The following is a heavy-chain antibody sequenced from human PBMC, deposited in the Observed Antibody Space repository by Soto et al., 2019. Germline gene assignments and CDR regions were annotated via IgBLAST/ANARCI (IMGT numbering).Heavy chain of an antibody. CDR3: AREGSRSGRPRPHTYIDY. CDR1: GDTFTNSA. CDR2: ISAYNGNT. V-gene: IGHV1-18*01. Sequence: ASVKVSCKASGDTFTNSAFIWVRQAPGQGLEWMGWISAYNGNTDYEQKFQGRVTMTTDTSTSTAHMELRSLRSDDTAVYYCAREGSRSGRPRPHTYIDYWGQGTLVTVAS. D-gene: IGHD6-13*01. J-gene: IGHJ4*02.